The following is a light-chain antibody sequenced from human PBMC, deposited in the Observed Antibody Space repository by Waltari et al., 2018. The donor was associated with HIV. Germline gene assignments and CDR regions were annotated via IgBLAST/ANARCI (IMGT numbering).Light chain of an antibody. Sequence: DIQMTQSPSTLSASVGDRITITCRASQGISRFLAWYQQKPGKAPNLLIYEASSLESGVPSRFSGSGSGTEFTLTISSLQPDDFATYYCQRYRDYPWTFGRGTKVEVK. J-gene: IGKJ1*01. CDR3: QRYRDYPWT. CDR1: QGISRF. CDR2: EAS. V-gene: IGKV1-5*03.